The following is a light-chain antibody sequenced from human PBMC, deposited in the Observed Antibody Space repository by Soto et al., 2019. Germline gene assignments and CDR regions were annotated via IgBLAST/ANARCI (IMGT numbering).Light chain of an antibody. CDR1: QSISSN. CDR3: QQYNSWPPIT. V-gene: IGKV3-15*01. Sequence: EIVMTQSPATLSLSAGESATLSCRASQSISSNLAWYQQKPGQAPRLLMFRTSSRATGFPARFSGSGSGTEFTLTISSLQSEDFAVYYCQQYNSWPPITVGQGTRLEI. CDR2: RTS. J-gene: IGKJ5*01.